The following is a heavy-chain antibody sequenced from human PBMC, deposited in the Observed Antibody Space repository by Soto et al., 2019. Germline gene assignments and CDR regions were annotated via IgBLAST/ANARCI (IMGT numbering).Heavy chain of an antibody. V-gene: IGHV3-33*01. CDR2: IWYDGSNK. D-gene: IGHD5-18*01. CDR1: GFTFSSYG. Sequence: PGGSLRLSCAASGFTFSSYGMHWVRQAPGKGLEWVAVIWYDGSNKYYADSVKGRFTISRDNSKNTLYLQMNSLRAEDTAVYCCAREIQLKKDGASGMDVWGQGTTVTVSS. J-gene: IGHJ6*02. CDR3: AREIQLKKDGASGMDV.